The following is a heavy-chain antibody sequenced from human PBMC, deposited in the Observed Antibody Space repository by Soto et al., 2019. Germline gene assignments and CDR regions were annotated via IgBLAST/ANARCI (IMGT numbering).Heavy chain of an antibody. CDR3: ARRYGYSFDY. V-gene: IGHV4-59*08. J-gene: IGHJ4*02. CDR1: GGSISSYY. Sequence: SETLSLTCTVSGGSISSYYWSWIRQPPGKGLEWIGYIYYSGSTNYNPPLKSRVTISVDTSKNQFSLKLSSVTAADTAVYYCARRYGYSFDYWGQGTLVTVSS. D-gene: IGHD1-1*01. CDR2: IYYSGST.